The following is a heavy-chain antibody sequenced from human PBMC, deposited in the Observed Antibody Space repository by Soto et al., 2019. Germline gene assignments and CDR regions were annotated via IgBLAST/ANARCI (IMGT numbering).Heavy chain of an antibody. CDR2: IYHSGST. CDR1: GGSISSGGYS. CDR3: ARENNVLPGGYFDY. D-gene: IGHD3-10*01. J-gene: IGHJ4*02. V-gene: IGHV4-30-2*01. Sequence: QLQLQESGSGLVKPSQTLSLTCAVSGGSISSGGYSWSWIRQPPGKGLEWIGYIYHSGSTYYNPSLKGRVTISVDRSKNQFSRKLSSVTAADTAVYYCARENNVLPGGYFDYWGQGTLVTVSS.